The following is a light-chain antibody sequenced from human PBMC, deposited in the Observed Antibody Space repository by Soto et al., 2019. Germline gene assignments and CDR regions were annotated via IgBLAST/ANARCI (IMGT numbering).Light chain of an antibody. J-gene: IGKJ5*01. CDR3: QQYHDWPPIT. V-gene: IGKV3-15*01. Sequence: EIVMTQSPATLSVSPGERATLSCRASQSITRNLAWYQQSPGQAPRLLIYGASTRATGVPARFSGSGSGTEFTLTISSLQSEDSAVYYCQQYHDWPPITFGQGTRLEIK. CDR1: QSITRN. CDR2: GAS.